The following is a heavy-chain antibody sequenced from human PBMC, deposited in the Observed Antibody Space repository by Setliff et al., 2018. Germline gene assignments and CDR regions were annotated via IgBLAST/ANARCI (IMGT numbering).Heavy chain of an antibody. CDR2: ISSSSHII. CDR1: GFTFSSYS. D-gene: IGHD3-22*01. CDR3: AKGGPQRDSSGYYLYYFDY. V-gene: IGHV3-48*04. J-gene: IGHJ4*02. Sequence: GGSLRLSCAASGFTFSSYSMNWVRQAPGKGLEWVSYISSSSHIISYADSVKGRFTISRDNSKNSLYLQMNSLRTEDTALYYCAKGGPQRDSSGYYLYYFDYWGQGTLVTVSS.